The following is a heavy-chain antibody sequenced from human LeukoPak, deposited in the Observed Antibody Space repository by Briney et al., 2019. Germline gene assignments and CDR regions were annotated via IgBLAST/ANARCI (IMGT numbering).Heavy chain of an antibody. V-gene: IGHV1-24*01. CDR2: FDPEDGET. D-gene: IGHD3-3*01. Sequence: ASVTVSYKVSGYTLTELSMHWVRQAPGKGREWMGGFDPEDGETIYAQNFQGRVTMTEDTSTDTAYMELSSLRSEDTAVYYCATGGPLDVTDAFDIWGQGTMVTVSS. CDR1: GYTLTELS. J-gene: IGHJ3*02. CDR3: ATGGPLDVTDAFDI.